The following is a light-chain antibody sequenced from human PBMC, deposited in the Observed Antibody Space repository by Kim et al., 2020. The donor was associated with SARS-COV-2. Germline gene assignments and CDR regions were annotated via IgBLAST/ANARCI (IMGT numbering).Light chain of an antibody. V-gene: IGKV2-28*01. CDR2: LAS. CDR3: MQTLQTSYT. Sequence: DIVMTQSPLSLPVTPGEPASISCRSSQSLLHSNGYNYLDWYLQKPGQSPQLLMYLASNRASGVPDRFSGSGSGTDFTLKISRVEAEDVGVYYCMQTLQTSYTFGQGTKLEI. J-gene: IGKJ2*01. CDR1: QSLLHSNGYNY.